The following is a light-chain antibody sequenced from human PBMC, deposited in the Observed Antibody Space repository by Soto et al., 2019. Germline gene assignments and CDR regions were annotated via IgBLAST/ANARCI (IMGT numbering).Light chain of an antibody. CDR1: QSISTY. V-gene: IGKV1-39*01. J-gene: IGKJ1*01. CDR3: QQSHTLPWT. CDR2: ATS. Sequence: DIQMTQSPSSLSASVGDRVTISCRASQSISTYLNWYQQRPGEAPNLLIYATSTLQTGVPSRFSGSGSGADFTLTISSLQPEDFATYYCQQSHTLPWTFGQGTKVEIK.